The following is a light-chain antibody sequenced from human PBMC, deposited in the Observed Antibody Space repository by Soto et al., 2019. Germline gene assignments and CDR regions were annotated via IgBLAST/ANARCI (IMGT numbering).Light chain of an antibody. CDR3: QQYGSSLWT. CDR2: GAS. CDR1: QSVSSSY. Sequence: EIVLTQSPGTLSLSPGERATLSCRASQSVSSSYLAWYQQKPGQAPRLLIYGASSRATCIPDRFSGSGSGTDFTLTISRLEPEDFAVYYCQQYGSSLWTFGQGTKVE. J-gene: IGKJ1*01. V-gene: IGKV3-20*01.